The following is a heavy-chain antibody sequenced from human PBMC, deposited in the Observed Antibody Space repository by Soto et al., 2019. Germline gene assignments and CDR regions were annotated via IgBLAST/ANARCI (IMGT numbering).Heavy chain of an antibody. D-gene: IGHD3-16*02. CDR3: ARDGLPPYYDYIWGSYRYTGAFDI. V-gene: IGHV3-7*01. CDR2: IKQDGSEK. Sequence: GGSLRLSCAASGFTFSSYWMSWVRQAPGKGLEWVANIKQDGSEKYYVDSVKGRFTISRDNAKNSLYLQMNSLRAEDTAVYYCARDGLPPYYDYIWGSYRYTGAFDIWGQGTMVTVSS. J-gene: IGHJ3*02. CDR1: GFTFSSYW.